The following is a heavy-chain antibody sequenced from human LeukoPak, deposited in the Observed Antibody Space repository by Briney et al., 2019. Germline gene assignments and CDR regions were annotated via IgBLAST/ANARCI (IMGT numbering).Heavy chain of an antibody. J-gene: IGHJ6*02. CDR1: GFTVSTNY. CDR2: IYSGGST. Sequence: GALRLSCAASGFTVSTNYMSWVRQAPGKGLEWVSVIYSGGSTYYADSVKGRFTISRDNSKNTLYLQMNSLRAEDTAVYYCARDEYYYGMDVWGQGTTVTVSS. CDR3: ARDEYYYGMDV. V-gene: IGHV3-66*01.